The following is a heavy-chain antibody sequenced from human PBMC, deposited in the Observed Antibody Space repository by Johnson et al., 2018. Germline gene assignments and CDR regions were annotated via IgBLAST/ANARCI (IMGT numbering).Heavy chain of an antibody. CDR3: ARTDYGGNSGVAFDI. CDR2: IYSSGST. D-gene: IGHD4-23*01. V-gene: IGHV4-59*01. CDR1: GGSISSYY. J-gene: IGHJ3*02. Sequence: QVQLQESGPGLVKPSETLSLTCTVSGGSISSYYWSWIRQPPGKGLEWIGYIYSSGSTNYHPSLKSRVTISVDTSKNQFSLKLSPVTAADTAVYSCARTDYGGNSGVAFDIWGQGTMVTVSS.